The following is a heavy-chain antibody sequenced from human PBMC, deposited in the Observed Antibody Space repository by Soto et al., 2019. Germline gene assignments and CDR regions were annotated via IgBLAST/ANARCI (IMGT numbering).Heavy chain of an antibody. J-gene: IGHJ6*02. CDR3: ATGYYDSSGYPSMDV. CDR1: GYTLPELS. CDR2: FDPEDGET. V-gene: IGHV1-24*01. Sequence: ASVKVSCKVSGYTLPELSMHWVRQAPGKGLEWMGGFDPEDGETIYAQKFQGRVTMTEDTSTDTAYMELSSLRSEDTAVYYCATGYYDSSGYPSMDVWGQGTTVTISS. D-gene: IGHD3-22*01.